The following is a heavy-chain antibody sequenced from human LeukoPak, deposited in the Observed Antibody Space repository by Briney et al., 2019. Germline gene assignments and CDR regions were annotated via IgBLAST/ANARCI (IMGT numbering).Heavy chain of an antibody. CDR1: GYTFTGYY. V-gene: IGHV1-2*02. J-gene: IGHJ5*02. CDR2: INPNSGGT. CDR3: ARTLGYCSSTSCLGRFDP. Sequence: GASVKVSCKASGYTFTGYYMHWVRQAPGQGLEWMGWINPNSGGTNYAQKLQGRVTMTRDTSISTAYMELSRLRSDDTAVYYCARTLGYCSSTSCLGRFDPWGQGTLVTVSS. D-gene: IGHD2-2*01.